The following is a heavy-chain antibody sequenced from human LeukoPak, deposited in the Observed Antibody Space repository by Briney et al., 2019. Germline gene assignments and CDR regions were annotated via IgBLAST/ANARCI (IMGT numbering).Heavy chain of an antibody. Sequence: GRSLRLSCAASGFTFSSYAMHWVRQAPGKGLEWVAVISYDGSNKYYADSVKGRFTISRDNSKNTLYLQMNSLRAEDTAVYYCARDHASIRPAAAEGDFQHWGQGTLVTVSS. CDR2: ISYDGSNK. CDR1: GFTFSSYA. CDR3: ARDHASIRPAAAEGDFQH. V-gene: IGHV3-30-3*01. D-gene: IGHD6-13*01. J-gene: IGHJ1*01.